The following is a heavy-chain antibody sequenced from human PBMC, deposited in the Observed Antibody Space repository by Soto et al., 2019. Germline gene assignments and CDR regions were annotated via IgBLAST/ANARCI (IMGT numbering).Heavy chain of an antibody. Sequence: QVQLVQSGAEVKKPGASVKVSCKASGYTFTSSGISWVRQAPGQGLEWMGWISTDNGNTNYAQHLQGRVSMTTDTSTSTAYMDLSSLRSDDTAVYYCARDQGITTFGVYSMYYYGMDVWVQGTTVTVSS. CDR2: ISTDNGNT. D-gene: IGHD3-3*01. J-gene: IGHJ6*02. V-gene: IGHV1-18*01. CDR3: ARDQGITTFGVYSMYYYGMDV. CDR1: GYTFTSSG.